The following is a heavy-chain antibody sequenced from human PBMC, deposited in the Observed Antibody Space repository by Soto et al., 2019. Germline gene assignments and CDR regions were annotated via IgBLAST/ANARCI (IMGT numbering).Heavy chain of an antibody. CDR2: ISGSGGST. CDR3: AKNIHIVVAAHDAFDI. D-gene: IGHD6-19*01. J-gene: IGHJ3*02. Sequence: GGSLRLSCAASGFTFSSYAMSWVRQAPGKGLEWVSAISGSGGSTYYADSVKGRFTISRDNSKNTLYLQMNSLRAEDTAVYYCAKNIHIVVAAHDAFDIWGQGTMVTVSS. CDR1: GFTFSSYA. V-gene: IGHV3-23*01.